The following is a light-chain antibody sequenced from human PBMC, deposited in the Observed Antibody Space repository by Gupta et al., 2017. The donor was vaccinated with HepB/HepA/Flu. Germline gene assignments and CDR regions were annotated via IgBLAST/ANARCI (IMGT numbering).Light chain of an antibody. CDR3: QLDGSSPFT. V-gene: IGKV3-20*01. J-gene: IGKJ3*01. Sequence: EIVLTQSPGTLSLSPGERATLSCMASQSVSSSYLAWYQQKLGLAPRLLIYGASSRATGLPDRFSGSGSVTDFTLTISRLVPEDFAVYYFQLDGSSPFTFGHGTKVDIK. CDR1: QSVSSSY. CDR2: GAS.